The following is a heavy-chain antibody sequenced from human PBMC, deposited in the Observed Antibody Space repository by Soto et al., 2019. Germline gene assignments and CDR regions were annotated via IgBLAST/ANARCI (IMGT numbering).Heavy chain of an antibody. Sequence: EVQLLESGGGLVQPGGSLRLSCAASGFTFSSYAMSWVRQAPGKGLEWVSAISGSGGSTYYADSVKGRFTISRDNSKNTLYLQMNSLRAEDTAVYYCAIGPYSSGWCDYWGQGTLVTVSS. CDR2: ISGSGGST. J-gene: IGHJ4*02. CDR3: AIGPYSSGWCDY. CDR1: GFTFSSYA. V-gene: IGHV3-23*01. D-gene: IGHD6-19*01.